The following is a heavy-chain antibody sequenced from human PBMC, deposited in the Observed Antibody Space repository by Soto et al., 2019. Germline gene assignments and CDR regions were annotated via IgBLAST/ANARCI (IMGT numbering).Heavy chain of an antibody. D-gene: IGHD1-1*01. CDR2: ITWNSAKI. V-gene: IGHV3-9*01. Sequence: GGSLRLSCAASGFTFDDYAMHWVRQAPGKGLGWVAGITWNSAKIAYTDSGKGRFTISRDNAKNSLYLEMNSLRLEDTALYYCVKETTGHFDYWGQGTPVTVSS. CDR3: VKETTGHFDY. J-gene: IGHJ4*02. CDR1: GFTFDDYA.